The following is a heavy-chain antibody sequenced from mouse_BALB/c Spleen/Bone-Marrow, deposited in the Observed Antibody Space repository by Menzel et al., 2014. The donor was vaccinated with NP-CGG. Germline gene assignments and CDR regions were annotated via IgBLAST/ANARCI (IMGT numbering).Heavy chain of an antibody. Sequence: QVHVKQSGPELVKPGALVKISREASGYTFTSYDINWVKQRPGQGLEWIGWIYPGDGSTKYNEKFKGKATLTADRSSSTAYMQLSSLTSENSAVYFCARGRRTYYFDYWGQGTTLTVSS. J-gene: IGHJ2*01. CDR1: GYTFTSYD. CDR3: ARGRRTYYFDY. V-gene: IGHV1S56*01. CDR2: IYPGDGST.